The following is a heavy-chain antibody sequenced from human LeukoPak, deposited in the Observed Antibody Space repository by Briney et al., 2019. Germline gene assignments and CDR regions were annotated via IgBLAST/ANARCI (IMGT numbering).Heavy chain of an antibody. CDR2: IKSKADGGKA. D-gene: IGHD2/OR15-2a*01. Sequence: GGSLRLSCAASGFTFSYARMSWVRQPPGKGLEWVGRIKSKADGGKADYAAHVKGRFTISRGDSKNTLYLQMNSLKIEDTAVYYCATEAGSTTWYSSRFDYWGQGTLVTVSS. V-gene: IGHV3-15*01. J-gene: IGHJ4*02. CDR1: GFTFSYAR. CDR3: ATEAGSTTWYSSRFDY.